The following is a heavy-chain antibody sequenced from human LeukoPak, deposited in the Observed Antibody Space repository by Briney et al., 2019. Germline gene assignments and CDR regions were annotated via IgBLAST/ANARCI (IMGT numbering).Heavy chain of an antibody. CDR2: IYHSGST. CDR3: ASNGYYSVDH. J-gene: IGHJ4*02. CDR1: GGSLTNNW. V-gene: IGHV4-4*02. Sequence: PSGTLSLTCVVSGGSLTNNWWSWVRQPPGKGLEWLGEIYHSGSTTYNPSLKSRVTISMDTSRTQFSLNLSSVTAADTAVYYCASNGYYSVDHWGQGTLVTVSS. D-gene: IGHD4-17*01.